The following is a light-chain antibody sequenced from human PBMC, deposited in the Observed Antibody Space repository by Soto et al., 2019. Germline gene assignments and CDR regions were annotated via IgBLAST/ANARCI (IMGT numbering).Light chain of an antibody. J-gene: IGKJ1*01. CDR3: QQSYNTPLT. CDR1: QTIGTY. Sequence: DIEVTQSPSSLAASLGDRVTITCRASQTIGTYVNWYRQKSGAAPELLIYDASTLQSGVPSRFRGGASGTDFTLTISSLQLDDFATYYCQQSYNTPLTFGQGTKVDIK. CDR2: DAS. V-gene: IGKV1-39*01.